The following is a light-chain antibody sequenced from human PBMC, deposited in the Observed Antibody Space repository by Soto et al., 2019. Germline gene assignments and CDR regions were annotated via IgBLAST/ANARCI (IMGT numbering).Light chain of an antibody. J-gene: IGLJ2*01. Sequence: QAVVTQEPSLTVSPGGTVTLTCGSSTGAVTSGHYPYWFQQKPGQAPRTLIYDTNNKHSWTPARFSGSLLGGKAALTLSGAQPEDEAEYYCLLCYSGARGVFGGGTKLTVL. CDR3: LLCYSGARGV. V-gene: IGLV7-46*01. CDR1: TGAVTSGHY. CDR2: DTN.